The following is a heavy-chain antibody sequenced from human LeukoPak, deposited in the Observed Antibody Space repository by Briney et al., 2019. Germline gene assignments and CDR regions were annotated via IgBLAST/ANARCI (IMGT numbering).Heavy chain of an antibody. Sequence: SETLSLTCTVSGGSISSYYWSWIRQPPGKGLEWIGYIYYSGSTNYNPSLKSRVTISVDTSKNQFSLKLSSVTAADTAVYYCARTSWVNYYYYFMDVWGKGTTVTISS. CDR3: ARTSWVNYYYYFMDV. CDR1: GGSISSYY. CDR2: IYYSGST. J-gene: IGHJ6*03. V-gene: IGHV4-59*01. D-gene: IGHD2-2*01.